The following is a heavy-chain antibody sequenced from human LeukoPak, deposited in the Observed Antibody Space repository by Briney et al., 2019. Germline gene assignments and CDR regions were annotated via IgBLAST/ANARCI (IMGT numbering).Heavy chain of an antibody. J-gene: IGHJ4*02. CDR1: AFTVSGSS. Sequence: GRSLRLACAASAFTVSGSSVHWVRQASGEGLDWVGHIRTKANNYATAYAASVKGRFTISRDDSKNTAYLKMISLKIEDTAVYYCSRHEALPGDYWGQGTLVTVSS. CDR3: SRHEALPGDY. D-gene: IGHD2-21*02. CDR2: IRTKANNYAT. V-gene: IGHV3-73*01.